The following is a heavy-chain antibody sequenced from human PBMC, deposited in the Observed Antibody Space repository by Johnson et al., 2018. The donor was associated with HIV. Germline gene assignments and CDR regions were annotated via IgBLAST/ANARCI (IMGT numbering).Heavy chain of an antibody. CDR2: IGTTGDT. Sequence: VQLVESGGGLVQPGGSLRLSCAASGFSSSRYAMHWIRQDTGKGLEWVSGIGTTGDTYYPGSVKGRFTISRDHAKNSLYLQMNSLRAEDTALYYCAKAATTVVTLEGDAFDIWGQGTMVTVSS. V-gene: IGHV3-13*01. J-gene: IGHJ3*02. CDR3: AKAATTVVTLEGDAFDI. D-gene: IGHD4-23*01. CDR1: GFSSSRYA.